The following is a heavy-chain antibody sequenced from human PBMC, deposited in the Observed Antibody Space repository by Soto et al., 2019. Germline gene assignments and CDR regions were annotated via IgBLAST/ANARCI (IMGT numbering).Heavy chain of an antibody. CDR3: ARGVLNRYYYYGMDV. V-gene: IGHV4-34*01. CDR1: GGSFSGYY. J-gene: IGHJ6*02. Sequence: PSETLSLTCAVYGGSFSGYYWSWIRQPPGKGLEWIGEINHSGSTNYNPSLKSRVTISVDTSKNQFSLKLSSVTAADTAAYYCARGVLNRYYYYGMDVWGQATTVTVSS. D-gene: IGHD2-8*01. CDR2: INHSGST.